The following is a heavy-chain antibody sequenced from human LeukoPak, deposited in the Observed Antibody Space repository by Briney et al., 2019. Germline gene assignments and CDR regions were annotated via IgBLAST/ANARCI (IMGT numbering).Heavy chain of an antibody. D-gene: IGHD2-15*01. CDR1: GFTFDDYA. Sequence: GGSLRLSCAASGFTFDDYAMHWGRQAPGKGLEWVSPISWDGGSTYYADSVKGRFTISRDNSKNSLYLQMNSLRAEDTALYYCVVVAATSGVDYWGQGTLVTVSS. CDR2: ISWDGGST. CDR3: VVVAATSGVDY. J-gene: IGHJ4*02. V-gene: IGHV3-43D*03.